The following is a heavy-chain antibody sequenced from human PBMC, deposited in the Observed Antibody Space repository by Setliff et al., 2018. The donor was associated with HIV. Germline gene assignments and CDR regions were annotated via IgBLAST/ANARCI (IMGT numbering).Heavy chain of an antibody. CDR1: DSGTYY. CDR2: IDASANT. Sequence: TSETLSLTCTVSDSGTYYWSWIRQPAGKGLEWIGCIDASANTYYIPSLKSRATISIDTSKNQLSLKLRSVTAADTAVYYCARIGSGWSVGWFDPWGQGTLVTVSS. J-gene: IGHJ5*02. V-gene: IGHV4-61*02. D-gene: IGHD6-13*01. CDR3: ARIGSGWSVGWFDP.